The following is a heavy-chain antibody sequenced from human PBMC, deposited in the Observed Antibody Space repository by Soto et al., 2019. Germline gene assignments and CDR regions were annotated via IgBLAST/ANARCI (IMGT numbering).Heavy chain of an antibody. CDR2: ISSSSSYI. D-gene: IGHD2-15*01. J-gene: IGHJ6*02. CDR3: ARDVSYCSGGSCPPHYYYGMDV. CDR1: GFTFSSYS. V-gene: IGHV3-21*01. Sequence: PGGSLRLSCAASGFTFSSYSMNWVRQAPGKGLEWVSSISSSSSYIYYADSVKGRFTISRDNAKNSLYLQMNSLRAEDTAVYYCARDVSYCSGGSCPPHYYYGMDVWGQGTTVTVSS.